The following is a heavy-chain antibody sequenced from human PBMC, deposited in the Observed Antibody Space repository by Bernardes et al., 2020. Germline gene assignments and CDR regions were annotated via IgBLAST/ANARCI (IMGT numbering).Heavy chain of an antibody. V-gene: IGHV2-70*11. J-gene: IGHJ4*02. CDR2: IDWDDER. CDR3: ARIHILDYGDNEAVPLDY. Sequence: SGPTLVKPTQTLTLTCTFSGFSLDTTGMCVTWVRQPPGKALEWLARIDWDDERNYNPSLRSRLTISRATSRNQVVLTVTNVAPADTATYYCARIHILDYGDNEAVPLDYWGQGTLVTVSS. D-gene: IGHD4-17*01. CDR1: GFSLDTTGMC.